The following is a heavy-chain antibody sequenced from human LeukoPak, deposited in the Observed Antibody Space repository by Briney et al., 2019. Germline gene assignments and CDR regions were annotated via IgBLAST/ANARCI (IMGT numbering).Heavy chain of an antibody. V-gene: IGHV3-48*04. CDR2: MSSSGNTI. CDR1: GFTFSSYT. CDR3: ARENIAARPHHFDY. D-gene: IGHD6-6*01. J-gene: IGHJ4*02. Sequence: GGSLRLSCVASGFTFSSYTMNWVRQAPGKGLEWVSHMSSSGNTIYYVDSVKGRFTISRENAKNSLYLQMNSLRAEDTAVYYCARENIAARPHHFDYWGQGTLVTVSS.